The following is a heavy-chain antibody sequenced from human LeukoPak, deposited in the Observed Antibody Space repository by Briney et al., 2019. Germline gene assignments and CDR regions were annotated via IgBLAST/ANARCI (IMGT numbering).Heavy chain of an antibody. Sequence: SETLSLTCTVSGGSISSNYWSWIRQSPGKGLEWIGHIYYSGSTNYHPSLKSRVTISVDTSKNQFSLKLNSVTAADTAVYYCARHQASSGSPRFDYWGQGTLVTVSS. CDR1: GGSISSNY. J-gene: IGHJ4*02. CDR3: ARHQASSGSPRFDY. D-gene: IGHD3-10*01. CDR2: IYYSGST. V-gene: IGHV4-59*08.